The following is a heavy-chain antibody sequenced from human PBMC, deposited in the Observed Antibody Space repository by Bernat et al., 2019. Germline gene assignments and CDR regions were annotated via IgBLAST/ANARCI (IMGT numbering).Heavy chain of an antibody. V-gene: IGHV3-23*01. J-gene: IGHJ4*02. D-gene: IGHD5-12*01. CDR2: ISGSGGST. Sequence: EVQLLESGGGLVQPGGSLRLSCAASGFTFSSYAMSWVRQAPGKGLEWVSAISGSGGSTYFADSVKGRFTISRDNSKNTLYLQMSSLRAEDTAVYYCAKDRWEMNIVATISDYWGQGTLVTVSS. CDR1: GFTFSSYA. CDR3: AKDRWEMNIVATISDY.